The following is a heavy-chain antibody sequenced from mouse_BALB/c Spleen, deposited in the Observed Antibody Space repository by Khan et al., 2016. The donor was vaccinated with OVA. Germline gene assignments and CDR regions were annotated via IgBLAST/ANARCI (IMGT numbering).Heavy chain of an antibody. J-gene: IGHJ3*01. Sequence: VQLKESGPELVKPGASVKISCKASGYTFTDYNMHWVKQSHGKSLEWIGYIYPYNGGTGYNQKFTSKATLTVDNSSSTAYMELRSLTSEDSAVYYCARSGNYDYDRFAYWGQGTLVTVSA. CDR3: ARSGNYDYDRFAY. CDR2: IYPYNGGT. CDR1: GYTFTDYN. D-gene: IGHD2-4*01. V-gene: IGHV1S29*02.